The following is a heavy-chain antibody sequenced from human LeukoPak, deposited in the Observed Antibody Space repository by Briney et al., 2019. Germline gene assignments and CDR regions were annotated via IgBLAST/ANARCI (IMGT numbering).Heavy chain of an antibody. J-gene: IGHJ4*02. CDR2: INHSGST. CDR3: ARSVSGWYVY. CDR1: GGSFSGYY. D-gene: IGHD6-19*01. V-gene: IGHV4-34*01. Sequence: SETLSLTCAVYGGSFSGYYWSWIRQPPGKGLEWIGEINHSGSTNYNPSLKSRVTISVDTSKNQFSLKLSSVTAADTAVYYCARSVSGWYVYWGQGTLVTVSS.